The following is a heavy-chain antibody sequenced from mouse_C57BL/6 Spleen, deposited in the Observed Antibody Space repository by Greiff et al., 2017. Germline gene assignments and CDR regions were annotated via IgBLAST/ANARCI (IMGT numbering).Heavy chain of an antibody. V-gene: IGHV5-6*01. CDR2: ISSGGSYT. Sequence: EVHLVESGGDLVKPGGSLKLSCAASGFTFSSYGMSWVRQTPDKRLEWVATISSGGSYTYYPDSVKGRFTISRDNAKNTLYLQMSSLKSEDTAMYYCARRYDSYYFDYWGQGTTLTVSS. J-gene: IGHJ2*01. CDR3: ARRYDSYYFDY. CDR1: GFTFSSYG. D-gene: IGHD2-4*01.